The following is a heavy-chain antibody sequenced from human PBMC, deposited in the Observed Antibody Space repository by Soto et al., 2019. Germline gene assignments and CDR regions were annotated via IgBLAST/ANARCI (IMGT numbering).Heavy chain of an antibody. CDR1: GYTFTGYY. CDR2: INPNSGDT. D-gene: IGHD1-20*01. J-gene: IGHJ4*02. CDR3: ARRYNWNQRHFDY. V-gene: IGHV1-2*02. Sequence: GASVKVSCKASGYTFTGYYMHWVRQAPGQGLEWMGWINPNSGDTNYAQKFQGRVTMTRNTSISTAYMELSSLRSDDTAVYYCARRYNWNQRHFDYWGQGTMVTVSS.